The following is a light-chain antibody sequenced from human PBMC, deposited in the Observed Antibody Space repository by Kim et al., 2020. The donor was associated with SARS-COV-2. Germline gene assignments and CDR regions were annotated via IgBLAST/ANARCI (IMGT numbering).Light chain of an antibody. J-gene: IGKJ1*01. CDR3: QHYTNWRWT. Sequence: EIVMTQSPATLSVSPGERATLSCRASQSVSSDLAWYQQKPGQAPRLLIYGATTRATGIPARFRGSGSGTEFTLTINSLQSEDFAVYYCQHYTNWRWTFGQGTKVDI. V-gene: IGKV3-15*01. CDR1: QSVSSD. CDR2: GAT.